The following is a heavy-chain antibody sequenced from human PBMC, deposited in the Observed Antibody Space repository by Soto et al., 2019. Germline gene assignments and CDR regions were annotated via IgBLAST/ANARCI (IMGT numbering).Heavy chain of an antibody. CDR3: ARAYSGGDAYFDY. D-gene: IGHD2-21*02. CDR2: IYQSGST. V-gene: IGHV4-30-2*01. Sequence: PSETLSLTCAVYGGSLNAYYWNWIRQPPGKGLEWIGYIYQSGSTYYNPSLKSRVTVAADRSKNQFSLNLASVTAADTAVYYCARAYSGGDAYFDYWGQGTLVTVSS. CDR1: GGSLNAYY. J-gene: IGHJ4*02.